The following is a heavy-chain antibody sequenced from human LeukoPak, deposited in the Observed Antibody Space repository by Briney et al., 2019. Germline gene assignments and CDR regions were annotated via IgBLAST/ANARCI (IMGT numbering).Heavy chain of an antibody. J-gene: IGHJ4*02. CDR1: GFTFSSYA. CDR3: AKSSGTVWGGFDY. V-gene: IGHV3-23*01. D-gene: IGHD4-17*01. CDR2: ISGSGGST. Sequence: GGSLRLSCAASGFTFSSYAMSWVRQAPGKGLEWVPAISGSGGSTYYADSVKGGFTISRDNSKNTLYLQMNSLRAEDTAVYYCAKSSGTVWGGFDYWGQGSLVTVSS.